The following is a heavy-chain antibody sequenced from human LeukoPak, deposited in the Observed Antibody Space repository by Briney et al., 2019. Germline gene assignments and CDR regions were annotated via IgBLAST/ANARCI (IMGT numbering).Heavy chain of an antibody. CDR2: ISYDGSNK. V-gene: IGHV3-30*04. D-gene: IGHD3-10*02. CDR3: ARGTMFPYYFDY. J-gene: IGHJ4*02. CDR1: GFTFSSYA. Sequence: PGGSLRLSCAASGFTFSSYAMHWVRQAPGKGLEWVAVISYDGSNKYYADSVKGRFTISRDNSKNTLYLQMNSLRAEDTAVYYCARGTMFPYYFDYWGQGTLVTVSS.